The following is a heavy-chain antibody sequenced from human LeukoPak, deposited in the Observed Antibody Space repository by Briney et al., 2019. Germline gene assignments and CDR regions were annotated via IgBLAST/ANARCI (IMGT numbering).Heavy chain of an antibody. CDR1: GFTFSSYG. J-gene: IGHJ6*02. D-gene: IGHD7-27*01. Sequence: GGSLRLSCAASGFTFSSYGMHWVRQAPGKGLEWVAVISYDGSNKYYADSVKGRFTISRDNSKNTLYLQMNSLRAEDTAVYYCAKDSSLGDPYYYYGMDVWGQGTTATVSS. CDR2: ISYDGSNK. CDR3: AKDSSLGDPYYYYGMDV. V-gene: IGHV3-30*18.